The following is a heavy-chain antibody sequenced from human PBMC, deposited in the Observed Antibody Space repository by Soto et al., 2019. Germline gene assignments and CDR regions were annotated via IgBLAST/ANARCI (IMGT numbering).Heavy chain of an antibody. V-gene: IGHV3-23*01. D-gene: IGHD3-16*01. J-gene: IGHJ4*02. Sequence: HPGGSLRLSCSASGLSISNFGMFWVRQAPGKGLEWVSLISATGGGTYYADSVKGRFTISRDNSHNTLYLQVHSLTAEDTAVYYCAKDRRAGGNSAFYFDFWGQGAQVTVSS. CDR2: ISATGGGT. CDR1: GLSISNFG. CDR3: AKDRRAGGNSAFYFDF.